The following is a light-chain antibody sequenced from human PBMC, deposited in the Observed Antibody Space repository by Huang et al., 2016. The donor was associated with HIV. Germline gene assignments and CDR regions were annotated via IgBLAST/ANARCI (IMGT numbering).Light chain of an antibody. V-gene: IGKV3-15*01. CDR1: QGGSSN. Sequence: EMVMTQSPDTLSVSPGERVTLSCRASQGGSSNLAWYQQKPGQAPRLLIHGASTRDTGITARFSVSGSETDFTLTIHSLQSEDLAVYYCQQYNNWPRTCGQGTKLEIK. J-gene: IGKJ2*01. CDR2: GAS. CDR3: QQYNNWPRT.